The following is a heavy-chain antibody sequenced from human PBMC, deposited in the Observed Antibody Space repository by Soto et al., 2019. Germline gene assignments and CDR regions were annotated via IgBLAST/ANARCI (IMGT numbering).Heavy chain of an antibody. CDR2: ISFDGKND. CDR3: AKVIMRIAARPGFLTGFSYSYGWAV. V-gene: IGHV3-30*18. CDR1: GSIFNTYG. J-gene: IGHJ6*02. D-gene: IGHD6-6*01. Sequence: PGVSLRLSCSASGSIFNTYGMHWVRQAPGKGLEWVALISFDGKNDYYADSVKGRFTISRDNSKSTLYLQMNSLRAEDTAVYYCAKVIMRIAARPGFLTGFSYSYGWAVWGQGTTVTVSS.